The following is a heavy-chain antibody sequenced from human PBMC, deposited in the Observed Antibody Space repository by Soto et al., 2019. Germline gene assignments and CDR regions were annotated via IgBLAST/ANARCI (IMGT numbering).Heavy chain of an antibody. J-gene: IGHJ6*02. CDR2: ISSGGFSI. D-gene: IGHD6-6*01. CDR1: GFTFRSYS. V-gene: IGHV3-21*01. CDR3: ARNESSNIYGMDV. Sequence: EVQLVESGGGLVKPGGSLRLSCAASGFTFRSYSMNWVRQAPGKGLERVSSISSGGFSINYADSVKGRFSISRDNAQNSLHLQLNNLRAEDTAVYYCARNESSNIYGMDVWGQGTTVTVSS.